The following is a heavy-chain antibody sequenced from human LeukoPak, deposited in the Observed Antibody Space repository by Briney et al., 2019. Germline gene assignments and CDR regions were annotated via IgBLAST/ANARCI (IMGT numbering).Heavy chain of an antibody. CDR2: IIPILGIA. D-gene: IGHD3-22*01. J-gene: IGHJ3*01. V-gene: IGHV1-69*04. Sequence: SVKVSCKASGGTFSSYAISWVRQAPGQGLEWMGRIIPILGIANYAQKFQGRVTITADKSTSTAYMELSSLRSEDTAVYYCARDNYYDSSGFLVWGQGTMVTVSS. CDR3: ARDNYYDSSGFLV. CDR1: GGTFSSYA.